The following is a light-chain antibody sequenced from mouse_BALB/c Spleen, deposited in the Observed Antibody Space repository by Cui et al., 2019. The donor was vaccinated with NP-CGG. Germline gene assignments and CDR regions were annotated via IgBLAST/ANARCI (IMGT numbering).Light chain of an antibody. CDR2: GTN. CDR3: ALWYSNHWV. Sequence: QAVVTQESALTTSPRETVTLTCRSSTGAVTTSNYANWVQEKPVHLFTGLIGGTNNRAPGVPARFSGSLIGDKAALTITGAQTEDEAIYFCALWYSNHWVFGGGTKLTVL. J-gene: IGLJ1*01. V-gene: IGLV1*01. CDR1: TGAVTTSNY.